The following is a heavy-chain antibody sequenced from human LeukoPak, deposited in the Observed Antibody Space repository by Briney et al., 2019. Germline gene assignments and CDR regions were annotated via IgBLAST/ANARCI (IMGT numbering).Heavy chain of an antibody. CDR3: ARAYRGTYYYDSSGYPDAFDI. Sequence: GGSLRLSCAASGFTFSSYYMNWVRRAPGKGLEWVSCISTSSSYIYYADSVKGRFTISRDNAKNSLYLQMNSLRAEDTAVYYCARAYRGTYYYDSSGYPDAFDIWGQGTMVTVSS. CDR1: GFTFSSYY. J-gene: IGHJ3*02. CDR2: ISTSSSYI. D-gene: IGHD3-22*01. V-gene: IGHV3-21*01.